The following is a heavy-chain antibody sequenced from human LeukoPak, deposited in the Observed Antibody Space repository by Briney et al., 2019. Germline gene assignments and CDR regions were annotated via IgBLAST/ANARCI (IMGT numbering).Heavy chain of an antibody. Sequence: GGSLRLSCAASGFTFSSYAMSWVRQAPGKGLEWVSAISGSGGSTYYADSVKGRFTISRDNSKNTLYLQMNSLRAEDTAVYYCAKKLWFGELRVEYYFDYWGQGTLVTVSS. V-gene: IGHV3-23*01. CDR2: ISGSGGST. CDR1: GFTFSSYA. CDR3: AKKLWFGELRVEYYFDY. J-gene: IGHJ4*02. D-gene: IGHD3-10*01.